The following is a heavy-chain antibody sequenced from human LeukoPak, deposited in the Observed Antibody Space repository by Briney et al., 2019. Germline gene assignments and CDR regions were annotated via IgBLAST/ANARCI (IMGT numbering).Heavy chain of an antibody. J-gene: IGHJ5*02. CDR3: VMQRGASGTINHFDP. Sequence: GASLQISFKTPGYRFTSYWIGWVRQLPGPGQEWVGAISPDGSDTRYSPSFQGQVVISADRSIRTAYLQWNTLKTSDTAMYYCVMQRGASGTINHFDPWGQGTLVTVSS. V-gene: IGHV5-51*01. CDR2: ISPDGSDT. CDR1: GYRFTSYW. D-gene: IGHD3-10*01.